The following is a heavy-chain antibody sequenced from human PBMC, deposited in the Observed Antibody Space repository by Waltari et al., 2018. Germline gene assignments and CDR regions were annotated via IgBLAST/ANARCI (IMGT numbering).Heavy chain of an antibody. J-gene: IGHJ5*01. CDR1: GYSFTYHF. CDR3: ARGYYGDYAHDS. CDR2: IKPNSGET. Sequence: QVQLVQFGAGVKRPGASMKVSCKAYGYSFTYHFIHWVRQAPGQGLEWMGWIKPNSGETSYAQKFQGRVTMTRDTSVSTAYVELSELTSDDTAFYFCARGYYGDYAHDSWGQGALVTVSS. V-gene: IGHV1-2*02. D-gene: IGHD4-17*01.